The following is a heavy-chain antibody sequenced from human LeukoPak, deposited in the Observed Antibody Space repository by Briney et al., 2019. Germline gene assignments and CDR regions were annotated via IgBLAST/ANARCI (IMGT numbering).Heavy chain of an antibody. V-gene: IGHV4-38-2*02. CDR2: IYHSGST. Sequence: SETLSLTCTVSGYSISSGYYWGWIRQPPGKGLEWIGSIYHSGSTYYNPSLKSRVTISVDTSKNQFSLKLISVTAADTAVYFCARLQWLSTPFFDYWGQGTLVTVSS. J-gene: IGHJ4*02. CDR3: ARLQWLSTPFFDY. D-gene: IGHD6-19*01. CDR1: GYSISSGYY.